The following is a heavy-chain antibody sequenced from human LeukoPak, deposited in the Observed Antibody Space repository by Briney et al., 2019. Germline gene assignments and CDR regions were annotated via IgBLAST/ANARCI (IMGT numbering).Heavy chain of an antibody. Sequence: GGSLRLSCAASGFTLGSYAMSWVRQAPGKGLEWVSSISSNGGSTYYADSVKGRFTNSRDNSKNTLYLQMNSLRAEDTAVYYCAKEDYGAGSYYTPWDSWGQGALVTVSS. CDR2: ISSNGGST. CDR3: AKEDYGAGSYYTPWDS. D-gene: IGHD3-10*01. V-gene: IGHV3-23*01. J-gene: IGHJ4*02. CDR1: GFTLGSYA.